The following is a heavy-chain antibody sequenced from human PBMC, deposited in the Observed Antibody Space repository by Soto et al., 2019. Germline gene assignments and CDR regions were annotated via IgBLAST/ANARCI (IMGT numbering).Heavy chain of an antibody. CDR2: IYYSGST. V-gene: IGHV4-31*03. Sequence: SETLSLTCTVSGGSISSGGYYWSWIRQHPGKGLEWIGYIYYSGSTYYNPSLKSRVTISVDTSKNQFSLKLSSVTAADTAVYYCAREYSNSSARVFDYWGQGNLVTMSS. CDR3: AREYSNSSARVFDY. CDR1: GGSISSGGYY. D-gene: IGHD6-6*01. J-gene: IGHJ4*02.